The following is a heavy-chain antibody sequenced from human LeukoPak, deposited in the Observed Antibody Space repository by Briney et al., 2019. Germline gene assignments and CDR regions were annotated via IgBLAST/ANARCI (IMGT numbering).Heavy chain of an antibody. V-gene: IGHV4-39*01. Sequence: SETLSLTCTVSGGSINRISHCCGWVRQPPGKGLELIGTIYDTGSTYYNPSLNSRVTLSVDTSKKQFSLKLNSVTAADTAVYYCARVPLTGSSGRGYIDYWGQGTLVTVSS. J-gene: IGHJ4*02. CDR3: ARVPLTGSSGRGYIDY. CDR1: GGSINRISHC. CDR2: IYDTGST. D-gene: IGHD3-10*01.